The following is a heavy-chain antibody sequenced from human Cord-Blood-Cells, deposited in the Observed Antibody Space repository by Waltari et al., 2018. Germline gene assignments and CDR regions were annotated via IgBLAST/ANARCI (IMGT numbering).Heavy chain of an antibody. D-gene: IGHD3-3*01. Sequence: QVQLQESGPGLVKPSETLSLTRAVSGYYISSGYYWGWIRQPPRTGPGWIGRLLHSGSTYYNPSLKSRVTISVDTSKNQFSLKLSSVTAADTAVYYCARAGDYDFWRGYHNWFDPWGQGTLVTVSS. CDR3: ARAGDYDFWRGYHNWFDP. CDR2: LLHSGST. CDR1: GYYISSGYY. V-gene: IGHV4-38-2*01. J-gene: IGHJ5*02.